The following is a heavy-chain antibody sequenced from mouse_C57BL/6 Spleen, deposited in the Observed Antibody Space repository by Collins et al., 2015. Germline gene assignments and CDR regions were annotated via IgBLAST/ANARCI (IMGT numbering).Heavy chain of an antibody. D-gene: IGHD1-1*01. Sequence: EVKLLESGGGLVQPGGSLKLSCAASGFDFSRYWMSWVRQAPGKGLEWIGEINPDSSTINYTPSLKDKFIISRDNAKNTLYLQMSKVRSEDTALYYCARPGYYGSWGLYYYAMDYWGQGTSVTVSS. J-gene: IGHJ4*01. CDR3: ARPGYYGSWGLYYYAMDY. V-gene: IGHV4-1*02. CDR1: GFDFSRYW. CDR2: INPDSSTI.